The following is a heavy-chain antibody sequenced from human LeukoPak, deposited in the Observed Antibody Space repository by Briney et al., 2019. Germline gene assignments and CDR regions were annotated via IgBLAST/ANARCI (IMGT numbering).Heavy chain of an antibody. CDR1: GFTFSSYW. J-gene: IGHJ4*02. CDR3: ARATTVTTSPSGYFDY. Sequence: GGSLRLSCAASGFTFSSYWMSWVRQAPGKGLERVANIKQDGSEKYYVDSVKGRFTISRDNAKNSLYLQMNSLRAEDTAVYYCARATTVTTSPSGYFDYWGQGTLVTVSS. D-gene: IGHD4-17*01. CDR2: IKQDGSEK. V-gene: IGHV3-7*04.